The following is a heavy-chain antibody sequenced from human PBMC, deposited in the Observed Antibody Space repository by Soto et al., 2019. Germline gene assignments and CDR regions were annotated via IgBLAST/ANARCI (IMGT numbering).Heavy chain of an antibody. CDR1: GGSISSYC. CDR3: ARDTEKYYFDY. V-gene: IGHV4-59*01. CDR2: IYYSGST. Sequence: PSETLSLTCTVSGGSISSYCWSWIRQPPGKGLEWIGYIYYSGSTNYNPSLKSRVTISVDTSKNQFSLKLSSVTAADTAVHYCARDTEKYYFDYWGQGTMVTVSS. J-gene: IGHJ4*02.